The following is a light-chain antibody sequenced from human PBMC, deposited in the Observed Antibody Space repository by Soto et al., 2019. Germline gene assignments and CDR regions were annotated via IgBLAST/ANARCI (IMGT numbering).Light chain of an antibody. V-gene: IGKV3-20*01. CDR2: GAS. CDR3: QQFSGSVT. CDR1: QSVRSTY. Sequence: EVVLTQSPGTLSLSPGERATLSCRASQSVRSTYLAWYQQKPGQAPRLLIYGASKRQRGVPDRFSGGGSETDFTLTISIMEPEDLAVYYCQQFSGSVTFGGGTSVDIK. J-gene: IGKJ4*01.